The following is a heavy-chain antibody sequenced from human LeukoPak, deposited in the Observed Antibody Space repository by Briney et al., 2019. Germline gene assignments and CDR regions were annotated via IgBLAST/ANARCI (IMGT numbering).Heavy chain of an antibody. CDR3: AKLVGATTGIDY. J-gene: IGHJ4*02. CDR2: INGDGTST. CDR1: GLTFSDYW. V-gene: IGHV3-74*01. Sequence: GGSLRLSCAASGLTFSDYWMHWVRQAPGKGLVWVSRINGDGTSTRYADSVKGRFTISRDNAKNTLYLRMNSLSAEDTAVYYCAKLVGATTGIDYWGQGTLVTVSS. D-gene: IGHD1-26*01.